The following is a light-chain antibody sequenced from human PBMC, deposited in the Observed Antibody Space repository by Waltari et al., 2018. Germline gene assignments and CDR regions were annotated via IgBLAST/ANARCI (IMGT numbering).Light chain of an antibody. V-gene: IGKV3-11*01. Sequence: EIVLTQSPATLSLSPGERATLSCRASQSVSSFLAWYQQKPGQAPRLLIFDASNRATGIPDRFSGSGSGTDFTLTISSLEPEDFALYYCQQRSNWPPMYTFGQGTKLELK. CDR1: QSVSSF. J-gene: IGKJ2*01. CDR3: QQRSNWPPMYT. CDR2: DAS.